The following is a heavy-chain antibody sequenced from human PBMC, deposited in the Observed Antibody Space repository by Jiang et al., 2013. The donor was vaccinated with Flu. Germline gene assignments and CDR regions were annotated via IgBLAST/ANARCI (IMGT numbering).Heavy chain of an antibody. V-gene: IGHV4-39*01. J-gene: IGHJ4*02. Sequence: TISVDTSKNQFSLKLSSVTAADTAVYYCARRWTYFDYWGQGTLVTVSS. D-gene: IGHD3/OR15-3a*01. CDR3: ARRWTYFDY.